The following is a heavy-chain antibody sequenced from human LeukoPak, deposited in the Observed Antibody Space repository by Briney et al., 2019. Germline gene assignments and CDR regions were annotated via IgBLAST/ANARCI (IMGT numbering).Heavy chain of an antibody. CDR3: ARQRAGFTVTTSDY. CDR1: GVTFGSYS. D-gene: IGHD4-17*01. V-gene: IGHV3-48*01. Sequence: GGSLRLSCAASGVTFGSYSMNWGPEAPGKGLEWVSYISGSSSTIYYADSVKGRFTISSANAKNSLYLQMNSLRAEDTAVYYCARQRAGFTVTTSDYWGQGTLVTVSS. CDR2: ISGSSSTI. J-gene: IGHJ4*02.